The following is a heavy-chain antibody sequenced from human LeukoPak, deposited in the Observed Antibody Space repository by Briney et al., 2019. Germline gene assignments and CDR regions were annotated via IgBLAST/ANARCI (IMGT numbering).Heavy chain of an antibody. Sequence: GGSLRLSCAASGFMFDDYGMSWVRQAPGKGLEWVSVITSGGNTYYADSVKGRFTTSRDNSKNTLYVQMNSLRAEDTAIYYCARGRGYRDYDRPLDYWGQGTLVTVSS. CDR3: ARGRGYRDYDRPLDY. CDR2: ITSGGNT. D-gene: IGHD5-12*01. V-gene: IGHV3-23*01. CDR1: GFMFDDYG. J-gene: IGHJ4*02.